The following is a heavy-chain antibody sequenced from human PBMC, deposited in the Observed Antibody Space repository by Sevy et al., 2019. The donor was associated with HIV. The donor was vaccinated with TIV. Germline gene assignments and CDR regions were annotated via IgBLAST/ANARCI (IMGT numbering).Heavy chain of an antibody. CDR2: IYHSGST. D-gene: IGHD3-3*01. V-gene: IGHV4-30-2*01. CDR3: ARAFYDFWSGYYQPTFDY. J-gene: IGHJ4*02. CDR1: GGSISSGGYS. Sequence: SETLSLTCAVSGGSISSGGYSWSWIRQPPGKGLEWIGYIYHSGSTNYNPSLKSRVTISVDRSKNQFSRKLSSVTAADTAVYYCARAFYDFWSGYYQPTFDYWGQGTLVTVSS.